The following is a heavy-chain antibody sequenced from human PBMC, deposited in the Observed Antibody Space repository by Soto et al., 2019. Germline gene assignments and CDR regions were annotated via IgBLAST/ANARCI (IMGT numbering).Heavy chain of an antibody. V-gene: IGHV3-23*01. D-gene: IGHD1-26*01. CDR3: AKDAIPYEGVWDASAL. CDR2: LGGGGDDK. CDR1: GFTFRNYA. Sequence: EVQLLESGGGLIQPGGSLRLSCAASGFTFRNYAMSWVRQAPGKGLEWVAGLGGGGDDKYYAASVRGRFTDARDNSNNRIFLHLNSLKAEDTAVYYCAKDAIPYEGVWDASALWGQGAKVTVSS. J-gene: IGHJ3*01.